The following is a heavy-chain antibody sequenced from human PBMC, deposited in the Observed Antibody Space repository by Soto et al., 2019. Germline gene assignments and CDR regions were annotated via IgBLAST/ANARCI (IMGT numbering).Heavy chain of an antibody. Sequence: QVQLVQSGAEVKKPGSSVKVSCKASGGTFSSYAISWVRQAPGQGLEWMGGIIPIFGTANYAQKIQGRVTITAEESTSTAYMGLSSLRSEDTAVYYCARSLVVVAAKLYGMDVWGQGTTVTVSS. CDR3: ARSLVVVAAKLYGMDV. CDR2: IIPIFGTA. CDR1: GGTFSSYA. J-gene: IGHJ6*02. D-gene: IGHD2-15*01. V-gene: IGHV1-69*01.